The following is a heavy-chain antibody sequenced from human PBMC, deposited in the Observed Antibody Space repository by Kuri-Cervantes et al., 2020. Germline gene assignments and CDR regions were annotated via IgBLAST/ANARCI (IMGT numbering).Heavy chain of an antibody. CDR3: SNAAYDNYYYYMDV. J-gene: IGHJ6*03. CDR2: ISGGGGSR. V-gene: IGHV3-23*01. Sequence: GGSLRLSCAASGFTFSSYAMSWVRQAPGKGLEWVSSISGGGGSRTYADSVKGRFTISRDNSKDALYLQMNSLRDEDAAIYFCSNAAYDNYYYYMDVWGKGTTVTVSS. D-gene: IGHD5-12*01. CDR1: GFTFSSYA.